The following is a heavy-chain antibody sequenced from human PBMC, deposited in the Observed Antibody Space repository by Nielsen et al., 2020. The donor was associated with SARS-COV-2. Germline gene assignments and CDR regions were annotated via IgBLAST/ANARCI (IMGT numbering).Heavy chain of an antibody. CDR3: ARDLSRDLTNVDY. CDR1: EFTFSKYG. D-gene: IGHD1/OR15-1a*01. J-gene: IGHJ4*02. Sequence: GESLKISCAASEFTFSKYGMNWVRQAPGKGLAWVAHINSDGSRTTYADSVKDRFTISRDNTENTLYLQMNSLRAQDTAVYYCARDLSRDLTNVDYWGQGTLVTVSS. V-gene: IGHV3-74*01. CDR2: INSDGSRT.